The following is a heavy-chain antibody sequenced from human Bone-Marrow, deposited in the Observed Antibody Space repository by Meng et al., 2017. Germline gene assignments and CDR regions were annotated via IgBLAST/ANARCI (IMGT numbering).Heavy chain of an antibody. V-gene: IGHV1-3*01. D-gene: IGHD5-24*01. CDR1: GYTFTSYA. Sequence: ASVKVSCKASGYTFTSYAMHWVRQAPGQRLEWMGWINAGNGNTKYSQKFQGRVTITRDTSASTAYMELSSLRSEDTAVYYCARDSGDGYNFGPLDYWGQGTLVTVSS. CDR3: ARDSGDGYNFGPLDY. J-gene: IGHJ4*02. CDR2: INAGNGNT.